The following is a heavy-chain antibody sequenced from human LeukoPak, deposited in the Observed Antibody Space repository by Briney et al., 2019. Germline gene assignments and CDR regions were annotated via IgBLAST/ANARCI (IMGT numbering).Heavy chain of an antibody. V-gene: IGHV3-48*03. Sequence: PGGSLRLSCAASGFTFGSYEMNWVRQAPGKGLEWVSYISSSGSSIYYADSVKGRFTISRDNAKNSLYLQMNSLRAEDTAVYYCARVRQTTVTTAYYFDYWGQGTLVTVSS. J-gene: IGHJ4*02. CDR3: ARVRQTTVTTAYYFDY. CDR1: GFTFGSYE. CDR2: ISSSGSSI. D-gene: IGHD4-17*01.